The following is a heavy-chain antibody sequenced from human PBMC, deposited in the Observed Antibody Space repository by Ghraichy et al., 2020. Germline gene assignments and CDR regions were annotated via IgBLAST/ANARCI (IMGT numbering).Heavy chain of an antibody. CDR2: ITSSSRTI. D-gene: IGHD4-23*01. Sequence: LSLTCVGSGFTLSGYSMNWVRQSPGKGLEWVAYITSSSRTISYADSVKGRFTISRDNAQNSLYLQMNSLRDEDTALYYCARGATVVRFFYYDGMDVWGQGPTVTVSS. V-gene: IGHV3-48*02. CDR3: ARGATVVRFFYYDGMDV. CDR1: GFTLSGYS. J-gene: IGHJ6*02.